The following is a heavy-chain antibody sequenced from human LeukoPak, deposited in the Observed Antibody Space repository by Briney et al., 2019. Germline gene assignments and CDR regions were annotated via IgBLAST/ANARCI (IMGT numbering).Heavy chain of an antibody. Sequence: SETLSLTCTVSGGSISSSSYSWGRIPQPPGKGLEWIGSIYYSGSTYYNPSLKSRVTISVDTSKKQFSLKLSSVTAADTAVYYCARAASNYDFWSGYWDNWFDPWGQGTLVTVSS. CDR2: IYYSGST. J-gene: IGHJ5*02. D-gene: IGHD3-3*01. CDR3: ARAASNYDFWSGYWDNWFDP. CDR1: GGSISSSSYS. V-gene: IGHV4-39*07.